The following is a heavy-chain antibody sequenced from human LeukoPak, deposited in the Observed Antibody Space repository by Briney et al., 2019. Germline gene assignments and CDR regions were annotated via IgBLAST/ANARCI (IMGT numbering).Heavy chain of an antibody. CDR2: ISYDGSNK. CDR3: ARDPRIKARLPPDY. D-gene: IGHD3-10*01. J-gene: IGHJ4*02. CDR1: GFTFSSYA. V-gene: IGHV3-30-3*01. Sequence: PGRSLRLSCAGSGFTFSSYAMHWVRQAPGKGLEGVAVISYDGSNKYYADSVKGRFTISRDNSKNTLYLQMNSLRAEDTAVYYCARDPRIKARLPPDYWGQGTLVTVSS.